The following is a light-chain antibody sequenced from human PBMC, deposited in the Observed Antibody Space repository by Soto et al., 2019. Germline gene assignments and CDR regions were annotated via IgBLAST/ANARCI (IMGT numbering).Light chain of an antibody. V-gene: IGKV3-20*01. Sequence: EIVLTQCPGTLSLSPGERATLACRARQTVSSSHLDWFQHIGGRAPRLLIFGASSRAAGIPDRFSGSGAGTVFILTISRLQREDVALYYSQEYGSSGTLGQGT. CDR3: QEYGSSGT. J-gene: IGKJ2*02. CDR1: QTVSSSH. CDR2: GAS.